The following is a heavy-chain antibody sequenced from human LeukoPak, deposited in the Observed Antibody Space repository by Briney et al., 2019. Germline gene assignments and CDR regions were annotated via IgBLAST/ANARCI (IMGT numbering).Heavy chain of an antibody. D-gene: IGHD3-22*01. J-gene: IGHJ4*02. CDR1: GFTFSSYW. V-gene: IGHV3-74*01. Sequence: GGSMRLCCAASGFTFSSYWMHWVRQAPGKGLVWVSRINTDGSSTSYADSVKGRFTISRDNAKNTVYLQMNSLRAEDTAVYYCASGSYEYYYDSSGFDYWGQGTLVTVSS. CDR3: ASGSYEYYYDSSGFDY. CDR2: INTDGSST.